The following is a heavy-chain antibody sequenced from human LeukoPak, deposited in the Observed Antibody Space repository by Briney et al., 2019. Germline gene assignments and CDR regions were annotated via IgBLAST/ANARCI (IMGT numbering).Heavy chain of an antibody. V-gene: IGHV3-53*01. D-gene: IGHD5-24*01. J-gene: IGHJ3*02. CDR3: ARDVFQWLQSPNAFDI. CDR1: GFTVSSNY. CDR2: IYSGGST. Sequence: PGGSLRLSCAASGFTVSSNYMSWVRQAPGKGLEWVSVIYSGGSTYYADSVKGRFTISRDNSKNTLYLQMNSLRAEDTAVYYCARDVFQWLQSPNAFDIWGQGTMVTVSS.